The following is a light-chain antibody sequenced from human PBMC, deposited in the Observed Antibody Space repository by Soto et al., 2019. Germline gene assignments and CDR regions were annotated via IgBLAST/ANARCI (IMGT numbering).Light chain of an antibody. J-gene: IGKJ2*01. CDR1: QSVSRW. CDR2: DAS. V-gene: IGKV1-5*01. Sequence: DIQMTQSPSTLSASVGDRVTITCRASQSVSRWLAWYQQKPGKAPRLLIYDASKLESGVPSRFCGSGSGAEFTLTINGLQPDDFATYYCQQFSAFGQGTRLEIK. CDR3: QQFSA.